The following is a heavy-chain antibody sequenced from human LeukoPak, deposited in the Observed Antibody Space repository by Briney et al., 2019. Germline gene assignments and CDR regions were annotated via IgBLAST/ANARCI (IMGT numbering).Heavy chain of an antibody. Sequence: GGSLRLSCAGSGFTFSNYAMTWVRQAPGKGLEWVSSVSGSGRNTFYPDSVEGRFTISRDNSKNTVYLQMNSLRADDTAVYYCAKDLRDSSGWYVYWGQGTLVTVSS. V-gene: IGHV3-23*01. CDR1: GFTFSNYA. CDR3: AKDLRDSSGWYVY. J-gene: IGHJ4*02. CDR2: VSGSGRNT. D-gene: IGHD6-19*01.